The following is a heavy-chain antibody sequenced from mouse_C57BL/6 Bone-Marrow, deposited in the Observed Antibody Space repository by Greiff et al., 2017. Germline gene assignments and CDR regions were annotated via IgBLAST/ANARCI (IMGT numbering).Heavy chain of an antibody. CDR1: GYTFTSYW. V-gene: IGHV1-5*01. CDR3: TRFRPTTVVAGNYFDY. CDR2: IYPGNSDT. Sequence: EVQLQESGTVLARPGASVKMSCKTSGYTFTSYWMHWVKQRPGQGLEWIGAIYPGNSDTSYNQKFKGKAKLTAVTSASTAYMELSSLTNEDSAVYYCTRFRPTTVVAGNYFDYWGQGTTLTVSS. J-gene: IGHJ2*01. D-gene: IGHD1-1*01.